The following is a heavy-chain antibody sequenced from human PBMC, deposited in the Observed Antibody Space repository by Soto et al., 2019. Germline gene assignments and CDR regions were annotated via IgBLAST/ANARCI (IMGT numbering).Heavy chain of an antibody. J-gene: IGHJ5*02. CDR1: GGTFDTFH. V-gene: IGHV1-69*13. CDR2: ILPSSGAA. D-gene: IGHD5-12*01. CDR3: AKDLSGYNWFDP. Sequence: SVKVSCKASGGTFDTFHISWVRQAPGQGLEWMGGILPSSGAANYAQSFQDRVTIRADDSTSTVYMELSSLRHEDTAVYYCAKDLSGYNWFDPWGQGTLVTVSS.